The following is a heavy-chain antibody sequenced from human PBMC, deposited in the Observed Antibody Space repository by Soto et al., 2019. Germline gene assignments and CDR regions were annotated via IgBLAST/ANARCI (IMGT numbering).Heavy chain of an antibody. V-gene: IGHV3-30*18. D-gene: IGHD3-16*02. Sequence: GSLRLSCAASGFTFSSYGMHWVRQAPGKGLEWVAVISYDGSNKYYADSVKGRFTISRDNSKNTLYLQMNSLRAEDTAVYYCAKGARIGDVWGQGTTVTVSS. CDR2: ISYDGSNK. CDR1: GFTFSSYG. J-gene: IGHJ6*02. CDR3: AKGARIGDV.